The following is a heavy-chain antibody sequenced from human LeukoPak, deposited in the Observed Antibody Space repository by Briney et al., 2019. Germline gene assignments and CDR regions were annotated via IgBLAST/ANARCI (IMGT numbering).Heavy chain of an antibody. CDR1: GYIFTGYY. CDR2: INPNTGGT. CDR3: ASQQLQWRESYYFDD. D-gene: IGHD5-24*01. J-gene: IGHJ4*02. V-gene: IGHV1-2*02. Sequence: ASVKVSCKASGYIFTGYYMHWVRQAPGQGLEWMGWINPNTGGTKYAQKFQGRVTMTRDTSISTAYMELSRLVSDDTALYYCASQQLQWRESYYFDDWGQGTLVTVSS.